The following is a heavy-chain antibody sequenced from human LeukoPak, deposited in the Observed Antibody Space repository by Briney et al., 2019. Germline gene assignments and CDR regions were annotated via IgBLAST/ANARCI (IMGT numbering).Heavy chain of an antibody. CDR3: ANHRGI. V-gene: IGHV3-48*01. CDR1: GFAFSSYS. Sequence: GGSLRLSCAASGFAFSSYSMNWVRQAPGKGLEWVSYISTSSSTINYADSVKGRFTISRDNAKNSLYLQMNSLRVEDTAVYYCANHRGIWGQVTMVTVSS. D-gene: IGHD3-10*01. J-gene: IGHJ3*02. CDR2: ISTSSSTI.